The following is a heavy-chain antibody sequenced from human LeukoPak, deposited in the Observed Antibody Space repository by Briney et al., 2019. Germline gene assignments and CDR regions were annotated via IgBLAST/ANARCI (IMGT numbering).Heavy chain of an antibody. J-gene: IGHJ4*02. Sequence: GGSLRLSCAASGFTFDDHDMSWVRQAPGKGLEWVSGINRNGGSTGYADSVRGRFTTFSDNAKHLWWMHMNSLSAEAYALYYCTRGADSGWYVLFSNWGQGTLVTVSS. CDR2: INRNGGST. CDR1: GFTFDDHD. D-gene: IGHD6-19*01. CDR3: TRGADSGWYVLFSN. V-gene: IGHV3-20*04.